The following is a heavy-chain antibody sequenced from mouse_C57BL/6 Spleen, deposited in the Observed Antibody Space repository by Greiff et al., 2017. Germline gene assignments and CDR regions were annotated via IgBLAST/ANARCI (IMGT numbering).Heavy chain of an antibody. CDR1: GYTFTSYW. Sequence: QVQLQQPGAELVMPGASVKLSCKASGYTFTSYWMHWVKQRPGQGLEWIGEIDPSDSYTNYNQKFKGKSTLTVDKSSSTAYMQLSSLTSEDSAVYYCARHYYGSSTYYFYYWGQGTTLTVSS. D-gene: IGHD1-1*01. V-gene: IGHV1-69*01. CDR3: ARHYYGSSTYYFYY. J-gene: IGHJ2*01. CDR2: IDPSDSYT.